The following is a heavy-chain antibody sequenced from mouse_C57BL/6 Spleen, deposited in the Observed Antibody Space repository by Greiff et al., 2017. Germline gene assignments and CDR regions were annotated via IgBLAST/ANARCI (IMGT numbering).Heavy chain of an antibody. CDR2: IHPNSGST. J-gene: IGHJ3*01. D-gene: IGHD1-1*01. CDR1: GYTFTSYW. V-gene: IGHV1-64*01. Sequence: VQLQQSGAELVKPGASVKLSCKASGYTFTSYWMHWVKQRPGQGLEWIGMIHPNSGSTNYNEKFKSKATLTVDKSSSTAYMQLSSLTSEDSAVYYCARYYGSSYGFAYWGQGTLVTVSA. CDR3: ARYYGSSYGFAY.